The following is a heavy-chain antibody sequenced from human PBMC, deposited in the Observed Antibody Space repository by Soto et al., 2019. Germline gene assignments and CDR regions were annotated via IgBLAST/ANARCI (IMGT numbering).Heavy chain of an antibody. J-gene: IGHJ4*02. CDR2: INPGGGST. Sequence: QGQLVQSGAEVEKPGASVKVSCKASGDTFSTYYMHWVRQAPGEGLEWMGIINPGGGSTNYAQKFQGRVTMTRDTSTSTVYMELTSLTSEDAAVHYCARALTGNAWVFAYWGQGTLVTVSS. CDR1: GDTFSTYY. V-gene: IGHV1-46*01. CDR3: ARALTGNAWVFAY. D-gene: IGHD7-27*01.